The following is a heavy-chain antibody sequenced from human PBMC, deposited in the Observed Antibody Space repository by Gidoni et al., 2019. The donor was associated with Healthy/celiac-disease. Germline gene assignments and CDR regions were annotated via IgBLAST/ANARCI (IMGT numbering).Heavy chain of an antibody. CDR3: TRYTYYYDSSGYWEIHYYGMDV. Sequence: EVQLVESGGGLVQPGRSLRLSCTASGFTFGDYAMSWVRQAPGKGLEWVGFIRSKAYGGTTEYAASVKGRFTISRDDSKSIAYLQMNSLKTEDTAVYYCTRYTYYYDSSGYWEIHYYGMDVWGQGTTVTVSS. V-gene: IGHV3-49*04. CDR2: IRSKAYGGTT. D-gene: IGHD3-22*01. J-gene: IGHJ6*02. CDR1: GFTFGDYA.